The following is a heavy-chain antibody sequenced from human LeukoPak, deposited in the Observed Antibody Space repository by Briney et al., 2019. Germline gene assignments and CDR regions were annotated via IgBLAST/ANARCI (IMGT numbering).Heavy chain of an antibody. CDR1: GYTFTGYY. V-gene: IGHV1-2*02. D-gene: IGHD6-6*01. CDR3: ARDLGDYSSSYY. Sequence: SVKVSCKASGYTFTGYYMHWVRQAPGQGLEWMGWINPNSGGTNYAQKFQGRVTMTRDTSISTAYMELSRLRSDDTAVYYCARDLGDYSSSYYWGQGTLVTVSS. CDR2: INPNSGGT. J-gene: IGHJ4*02.